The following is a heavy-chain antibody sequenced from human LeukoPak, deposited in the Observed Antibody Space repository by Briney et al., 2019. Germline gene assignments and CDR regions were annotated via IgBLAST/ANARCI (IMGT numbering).Heavy chain of an antibody. J-gene: IGHJ4*02. CDR1: GFTVSNNY. CDR3: ARVTGPTSSMVRGVIIPAFDY. CDR2: IYSGGST. D-gene: IGHD3-10*01. V-gene: IGHV3-53*01. Sequence: PGGSLRLSCAASGFTVSNNYMSWVRQAPGKGPEWVSIIYSGGSTYYADSVRGRFTISRDNSKNTLFLQMNSLRAEDTAVYYCARVTGPTSSMVRGVIIPAFDYWGQGTLVTVSS.